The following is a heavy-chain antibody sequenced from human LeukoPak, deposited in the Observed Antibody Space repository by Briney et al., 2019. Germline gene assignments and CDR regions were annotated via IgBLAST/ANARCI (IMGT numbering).Heavy chain of an antibody. CDR1: GGSISSSSYY. J-gene: IGHJ4*02. D-gene: IGHD4-17*01. CDR2: ISGSGGST. V-gene: IGHV3-23*01. Sequence: SGPGLVKPSETLSLTCTVSGGSISSSSYYWGWIRQPPGKGLEWVSGISGSGGSTYYVDSVKGRFTISRDNSKNTLYLQMNSLRAEDTAVYYCAKHRENYGDSCLDDYWGQGTLVTVSS. CDR3: AKHRENYGDSCLDDY.